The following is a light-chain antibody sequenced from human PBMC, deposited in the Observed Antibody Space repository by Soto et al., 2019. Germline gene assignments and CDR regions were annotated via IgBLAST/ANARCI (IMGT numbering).Light chain of an antibody. CDR2: DAS. CDR3: QQRSNWPPT. V-gene: IGKV3-11*01. CDR1: QSVSSY. Sequence: EIVLTQSPATLSLSPGERATLSCRASQSVSSYLAWYQQKPGQAPRLLIYDASNRATGIPARFSGSGSRTEFTLTISSLEPDDFAVYYCQQRSNWPPTFGQRTKVEIK. J-gene: IGKJ1*01.